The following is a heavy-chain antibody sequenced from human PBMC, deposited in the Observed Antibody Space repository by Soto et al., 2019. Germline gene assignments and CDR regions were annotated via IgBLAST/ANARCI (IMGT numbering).Heavy chain of an antibody. CDR1: GFTFSSYA. Sequence: GGSLRLSCAASGFTFSSYAMHWVRQAPGKGLEWVAVISYDGSNKYYADSVKGRFTISRDNSKNMLYLQMNSLRAEDTAVYYCARAREWELLDAFDIWGQGTMVTVSS. V-gene: IGHV3-30*04. D-gene: IGHD1-26*01. J-gene: IGHJ3*02. CDR2: ISYDGSNK. CDR3: ARAREWELLDAFDI.